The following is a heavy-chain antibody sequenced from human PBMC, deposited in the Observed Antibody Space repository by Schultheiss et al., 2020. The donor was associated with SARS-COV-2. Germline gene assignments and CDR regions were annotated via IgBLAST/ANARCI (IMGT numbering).Heavy chain of an antibody. CDR2: IKQDGSEK. Sequence: GGSLRLSCAASGFTFSSYSMNWVRQAPGKGLEWVANIKQDGSEKYYVDSVKGRFTISRDNSKNTLYLQMNSLRAEDTAVYYCARDGSSSSFFWGQGTLVTVSS. J-gene: IGHJ4*02. CDR3: ARDGSSSSFF. D-gene: IGHD6-6*01. V-gene: IGHV3-7*01. CDR1: GFTFSSYS.